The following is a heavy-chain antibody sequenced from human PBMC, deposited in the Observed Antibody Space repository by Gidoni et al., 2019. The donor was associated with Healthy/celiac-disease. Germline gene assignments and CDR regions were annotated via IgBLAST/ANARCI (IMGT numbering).Heavy chain of an antibody. V-gene: IGHV1-2*02. CDR3: ARVLRGGWAGRGGGAFDI. J-gene: IGHJ3*02. CDR1: GATFNGYY. Sequence: QVQLLQSGAEVKKPGASVHVSSQSSGATFNGYYMHWVRQAPGQGLEWMGWINPNSGGTNYAQKFQGRVTMTRETSISTAYMELSRLRADDTAVYYCARVLRGGWAGRGGGAFDIWGQGTMVTVSS. CDR2: INPNSGGT. D-gene: IGHD6-19*01.